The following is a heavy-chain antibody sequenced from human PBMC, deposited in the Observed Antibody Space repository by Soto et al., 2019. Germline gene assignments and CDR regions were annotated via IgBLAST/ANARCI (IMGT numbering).Heavy chain of an antibody. Sequence: TLSLTCAVYGGSFSGYYWSWIRQPPGKGLEWIGEINHSGSTNYNPSLKSRVTISVDTSKNQFSLKLSSVTAADTAVYYCARGDYYDSSGPFDPWGQGTLVTVSS. J-gene: IGHJ5*02. CDR3: ARGDYYDSSGPFDP. V-gene: IGHV4-34*01. CDR2: INHSGST. D-gene: IGHD3-22*01. CDR1: GGSFSGYY.